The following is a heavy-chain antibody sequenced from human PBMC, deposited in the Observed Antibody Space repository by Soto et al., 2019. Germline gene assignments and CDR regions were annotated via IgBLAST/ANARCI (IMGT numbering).Heavy chain of an antibody. CDR2: IWYDGSKK. J-gene: IGHJ4*02. Sequence: QVQLVESGGGVVQPGRSLRLSCTASGFTFSTYGIHWVRQAPGKGLEWVAVIWYDGSKKYYAESVKGRFTISRDNSKNTLYLQMNSLRAEDTAMYYCARDWNHYLDYWGQGTLVTVSS. D-gene: IGHD1-1*01. CDR3: ARDWNHYLDY. V-gene: IGHV3-33*01. CDR1: GFTFSTYG.